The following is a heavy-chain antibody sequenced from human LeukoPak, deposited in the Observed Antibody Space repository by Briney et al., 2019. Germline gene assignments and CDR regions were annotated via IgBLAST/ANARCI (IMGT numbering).Heavy chain of an antibody. CDR3: ARDLGGYYDSSGYYY. CDR2: IYYSGST. J-gene: IGHJ4*02. Sequence: SETLSLTCTVSGGSISSSSYYWGWIRQPPGKGLEWIGYIYYSGSTNYNPSLKSRVTISVDTSKNQFSLKLSSVTAADTAVYYCARDLGGYYDSSGYYYWGQGTLVTVSS. V-gene: IGHV4-61*05. CDR1: GGSISSSSYY. D-gene: IGHD3-22*01.